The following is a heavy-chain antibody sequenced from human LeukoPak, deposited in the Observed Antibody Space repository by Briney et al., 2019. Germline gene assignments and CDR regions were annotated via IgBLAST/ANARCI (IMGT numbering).Heavy chain of an antibody. Sequence: GGSLRLSCAASGFSFSSYGMHWVRQAPGKGLEWVAVISFDGGNTYYADSVKGRFTISRDKSKNPLYLQMNSLRAQDTAVYYCAEDQATTNDAFDIWHRGTIVTVSS. V-gene: IGHV3-30*18. J-gene: IGHJ3*02. CDR1: GFSFSSYG. D-gene: IGHD4-17*01. CDR2: ISFDGGNT. CDR3: AEDQATTNDAFDI.